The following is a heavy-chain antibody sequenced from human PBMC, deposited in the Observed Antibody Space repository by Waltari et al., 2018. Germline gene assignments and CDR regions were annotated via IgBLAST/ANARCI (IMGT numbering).Heavy chain of an antibody. J-gene: IGHJ5*02. CDR1: GGSISSYY. CDR3: ARMIYVWGSYRFDP. V-gene: IGHV4-4*07. CDR2: IYTSGST. Sequence: QVQLQESGPGLVKPSETLSLTCTVSGGSISSYYWSWIRQPAGKGLEWIGRIYTSGSTNYNPSRKSRVTISVDKSKNQFSLKLSSVTAADTAVYYCARMIYVWGSYRFDPWGQGTLVTVSS. D-gene: IGHD3-16*02.